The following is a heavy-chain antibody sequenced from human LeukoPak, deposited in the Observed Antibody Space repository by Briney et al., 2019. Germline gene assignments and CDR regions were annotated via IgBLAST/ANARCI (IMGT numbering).Heavy chain of an antibody. D-gene: IGHD3-22*01. V-gene: IGHV4-4*07. CDR3: ARAEPYYYDSSGYYYEPPLDY. CDR2: IYTSGST. J-gene: IGHJ4*02. CDR1: GGSISSYY. Sequence: PSETLSLTCTVSGGSISSYYWSWIRQPAGKGLEWIGRIYTSGSTNYNPSLKSRVTMSVDTSKNQFSLKLSSVIAADTAVYYCARAEPYYYDSSGYYYEPPLDYWGQGTLVTVSS.